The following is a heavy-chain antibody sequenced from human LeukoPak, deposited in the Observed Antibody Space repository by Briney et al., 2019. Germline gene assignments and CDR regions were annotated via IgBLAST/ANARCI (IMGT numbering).Heavy chain of an antibody. Sequence: LGGSLRLSRAASGFTFSSYSMNWVRQAPGKGLEWVSYISSSSSTIYYADSVKGRFTISRDNSKNTLYLQMNSLRAEDTAVYYCARETGSAVGSTDFDYWGQGTLVTVSS. CDR3: ARETGSAVGSTDFDY. CDR1: GFTFSSYS. CDR2: ISSSSSTI. D-gene: IGHD4-17*01. J-gene: IGHJ4*02. V-gene: IGHV3-48*01.